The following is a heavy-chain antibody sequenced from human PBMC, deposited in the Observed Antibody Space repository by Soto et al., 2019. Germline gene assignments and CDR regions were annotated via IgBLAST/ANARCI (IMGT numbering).Heavy chain of an antibody. V-gene: IGHV1-46*01. CDR3: ARAQYYRDSTGYSTRFDY. D-gene: IGHD3-22*01. Sequence: GASVKVSCKASGYTFTSYYMHCVRQAPGQGLEWMGIINPSGGSTSYAQKFQGRVTMTRDTSTSTVYMELSSLRSEDTAVYYCARAQYYRDSTGYSTRFDYWGRGTLVTVSS. J-gene: IGHJ4*02. CDR1: GYTFTSYY. CDR2: INPSGGST.